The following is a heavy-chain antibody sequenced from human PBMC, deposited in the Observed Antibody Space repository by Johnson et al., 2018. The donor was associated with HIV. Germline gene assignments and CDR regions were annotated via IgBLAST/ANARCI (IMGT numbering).Heavy chain of an antibody. Sequence: QVQLVESGGGVVQPGRSLRLSCVASGFTFSNYGMHWVRQAPGQGLEWVSAIYSGGGTYYTDSVKGRFTISRDNSKNTVYLQMNNLRAEDTAVYYCARDGESQQLPLGDAFDIWGQGTMVTVSS. CDR3: ARDGESQQLPLGDAFDI. CDR2: IYSGGGT. D-gene: IGHD6-13*01. J-gene: IGHJ3*02. CDR1: GFTFSNYG. V-gene: IGHV3-NL1*01.